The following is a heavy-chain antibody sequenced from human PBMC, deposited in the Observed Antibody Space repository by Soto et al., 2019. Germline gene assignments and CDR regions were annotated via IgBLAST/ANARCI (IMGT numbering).Heavy chain of an antibody. CDR3: TRTAGYYDSSGYYSGYYYYGMDV. D-gene: IGHD3-22*01. J-gene: IGHJ6*02. V-gene: IGHV3-49*04. Sequence: GGSLRLSCTASGFTFGDYAMSWVRQAPGKGLEWVGFIRSKAYGGTTVYAASVKGRFTISRDDSKSIAYLQMNSLKTEDTAVFYCTRTAGYYDSSGYYSGYYYYGMDVWGRGTTVTVSS. CDR2: IRSKAYGGTT. CDR1: GFTFGDYA.